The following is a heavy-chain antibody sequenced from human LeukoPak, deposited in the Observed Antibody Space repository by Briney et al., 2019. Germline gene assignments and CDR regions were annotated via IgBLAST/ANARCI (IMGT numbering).Heavy chain of an antibody. J-gene: IGHJ6*03. Sequence: PSETLSLTRTVSGGSISSSNYFWGWIRQPPGKGLEWIGSIYYSGSTYYNPSLKSRVTISVDTSKNQFSLKLSSVTAADTAVYFCARPLSYYYYVDVWGTGTTVTVSS. D-gene: IGHD2/OR15-2a*01. V-gene: IGHV4-39*01. CDR1: GGSISSSNYF. CDR2: IYYSGST. CDR3: ARPLSYYYYVDV.